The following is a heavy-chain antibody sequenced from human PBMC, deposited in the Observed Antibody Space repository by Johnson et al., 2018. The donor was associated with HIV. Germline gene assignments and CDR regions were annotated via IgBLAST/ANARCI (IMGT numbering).Heavy chain of an antibody. CDR1: GFTFDDYA. CDR3: AKGGGEWELWCAFDI. D-gene: IGHD1-26*01. CDR2: ISWNSGSI. J-gene: IGHJ3*02. Sequence: VQLVESGGGVVQPGRSLRLSCAASGFTFDDYAMHWVRQAPGKGLEWVSGISWNSGSIGYADSVKGRFTISRDNAQNSLYLQMNSLRAEDTAVYYCAKGGGEWELWCAFDIWGQGTMVTVSS. V-gene: IGHV3-9*01.